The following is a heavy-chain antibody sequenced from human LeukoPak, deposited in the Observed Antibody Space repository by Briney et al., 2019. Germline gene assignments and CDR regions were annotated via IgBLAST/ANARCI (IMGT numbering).Heavy chain of an antibody. V-gene: IGHV4-59*08. D-gene: IGHD6-19*01. CDR3: ARQPYSSGWYGGFDI. Sequence: SETLSLTCTVSGGSISSYYWSWIRQPPGKGLEWIGYIYYSGSTNYNPSLKSRVTISVDTSKNQFSLKLSSVTAADTAVYYCARQPYSSGWYGGFDIWGQGTMVTVSS. CDR1: GGSISSYY. J-gene: IGHJ3*02. CDR2: IYYSGST.